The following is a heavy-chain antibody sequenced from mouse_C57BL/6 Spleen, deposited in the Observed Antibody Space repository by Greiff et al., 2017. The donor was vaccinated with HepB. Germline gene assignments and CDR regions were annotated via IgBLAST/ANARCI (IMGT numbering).Heavy chain of an antibody. J-gene: IGHJ3*01. CDR2: IDPNSGGT. CDR1: GYTFTSYW. D-gene: IGHD2-4*01. V-gene: IGHV1-62-3*01. Sequence: VQLQQSGAELVKPGASVKLSCKASGYTFTSYWMHWVKQRPGRGLEWIGRIDPNSGGTKYNEKFKSKATLTVDKPSSTAYMQLSSLTSEDSAVYFCARSTMITTGDSWFAYWGQGTLVTVSA. CDR3: ARSTMITTGDSWFAY.